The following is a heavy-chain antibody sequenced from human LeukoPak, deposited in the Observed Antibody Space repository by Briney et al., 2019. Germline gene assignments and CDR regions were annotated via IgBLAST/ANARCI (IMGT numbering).Heavy chain of an antibody. CDR2: INHSGST. Sequence: KPSETLSLTCAVYGGSFSGYYWSWIRQPPGKGLEWIGEINHSGSTNYNPSLKSRVTISVDTSKNQFSLKLSSVTAADTAVYYCARDFLQGVRGNTGGSFDYWGQGTLVTVSS. D-gene: IGHD3-16*01. J-gene: IGHJ4*02. CDR1: GGSFSGYY. V-gene: IGHV4-34*01. CDR3: ARDFLQGVRGNTGGSFDY.